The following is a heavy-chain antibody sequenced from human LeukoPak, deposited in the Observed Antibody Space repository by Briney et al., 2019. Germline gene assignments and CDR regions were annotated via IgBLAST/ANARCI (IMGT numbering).Heavy chain of an antibody. V-gene: IGHV4-34*01. D-gene: IGHD1-14*01. CDR2: INHSGST. CDR3: ARYHSEKNFDY. Sequence: PSETLSLTCAVYGGSFSGYYWSWIRQPPGKGLEWIGEINHSGSTNYNPSLKSRATISVDTSKNQFSLKLSSVTAADTAVYYCARYHSEKNFDYRGQGTLVTVSS. CDR1: GGSFSGYY. J-gene: IGHJ4*02.